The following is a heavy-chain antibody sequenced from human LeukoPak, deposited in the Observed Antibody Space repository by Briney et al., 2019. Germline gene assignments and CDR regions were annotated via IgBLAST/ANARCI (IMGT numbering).Heavy chain of an antibody. CDR3: ARDYMVRGYYYGMDV. V-gene: IGHV4-59*01. D-gene: IGHD3-10*01. CDR2: IYYSGST. J-gene: IGHJ6*02. CDR1: GGSISSYY. Sequence: SETLSLTCTVSGGSISSYYWSWIRQPPGKGLEWIGYIYYSGSTNYNPSLKSRVTISVDTSKNQFSLKLSSVTAADTALYYCARDYMVRGYYYGMDVWGQGTTVTVSS.